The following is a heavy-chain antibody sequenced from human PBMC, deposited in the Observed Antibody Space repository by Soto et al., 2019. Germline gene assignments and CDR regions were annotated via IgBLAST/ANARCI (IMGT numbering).Heavy chain of an antibody. V-gene: IGHV3-74*01. CDR3: ARGLDGGHYGSAN. D-gene: IGHD4-17*01. J-gene: IGHJ4*02. Sequence: EVQVVEAGGDLVQPGGSLRLSCAASGFTFSSYWMHWVRQAPGKGLVWVSRIIPAGTSTYYADSVKGRFTISRDNAKNTVYLQMNSLTAEDTAVYYCARGLDGGHYGSANWGQGTLVTVSS. CDR1: GFTFSSYW. CDR2: IIPAGTST.